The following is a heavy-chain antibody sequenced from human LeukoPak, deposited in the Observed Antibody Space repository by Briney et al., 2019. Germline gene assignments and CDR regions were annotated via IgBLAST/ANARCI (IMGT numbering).Heavy chain of an antibody. CDR3: ARGSKPIGY. CDR1: GFTFDDYA. V-gene: IGHV3-9*01. J-gene: IGHJ4*02. CDR2: ISWNSGSI. Sequence: GGSLRLSCAASGFTFDDYAMHWVRQAPGKGLEWVSGISWNSGSIGYADSVKGRFTIFRDNAKNSVYLQMNSLRAEDTAVYYCARGSKPIGYWGQGTLVTVSS. D-gene: IGHD3-16*01.